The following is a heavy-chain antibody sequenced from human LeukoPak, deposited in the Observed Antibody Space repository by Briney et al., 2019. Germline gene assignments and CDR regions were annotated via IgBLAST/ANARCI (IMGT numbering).Heavy chain of an antibody. J-gene: IGHJ5*02. Sequence: GASVKVSCKASGYTFTGYYMHWVRQAPGQGLEWTGWINPNSGGTNYAQKFQGWVTMTRDTSISTAYMELSRLRSDDTAVYYCARESYCSGGSCYSGWFDPWGQGTLVTVSS. CDR3: ARESYCSGGSCYSGWFDP. CDR1: GYTFTGYY. CDR2: INPNSGGT. V-gene: IGHV1-2*04. D-gene: IGHD2-15*01.